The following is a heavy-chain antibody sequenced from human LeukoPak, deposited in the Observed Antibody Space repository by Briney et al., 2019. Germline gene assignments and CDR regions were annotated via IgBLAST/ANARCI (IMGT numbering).Heavy chain of an antibody. CDR1: GFTFINYA. CDR3: AKDRAPYGSGGGEDYFDL. CDR2: SSGSGAST. V-gene: IGHV3-23*01. D-gene: IGHD3-10*01. J-gene: IGHJ2*01. Sequence: PGGSLRLSCAGSGFTFINYAMTWVRQSPGRGLEYVSSSSGSGASTHYADSVKGRFTISRDNSRNTLYLEMSSLRAEDSALYYCAKDRAPYGSGGGEDYFDLWGRGTLVTVSS.